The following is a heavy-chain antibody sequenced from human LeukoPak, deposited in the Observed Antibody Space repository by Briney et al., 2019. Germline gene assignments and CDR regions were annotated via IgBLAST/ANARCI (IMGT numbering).Heavy chain of an antibody. D-gene: IGHD5-18*01. Sequence: GGSLRLSCAASGFTFSSYEMNWVRQAPGKGLEWVSSISSSSSYIYYADSVKGRFTISRDNAKNSLYLQMNSLRAEDTAVYYCARFQRGYSSGHDYWGQGTLVTVSS. J-gene: IGHJ4*02. CDR3: ARFQRGYSSGHDY. CDR2: ISSSSSYI. V-gene: IGHV3-21*01. CDR1: GFTFSSYE.